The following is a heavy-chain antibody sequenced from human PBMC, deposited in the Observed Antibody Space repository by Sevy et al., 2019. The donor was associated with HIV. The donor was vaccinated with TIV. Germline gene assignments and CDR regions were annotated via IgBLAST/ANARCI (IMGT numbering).Heavy chain of an antibody. CDR2: ITSNGRTK. CDR3: ARDKHDSGGNSPNY. CDR1: GFIFGDFS. D-gene: IGHD3-16*01. J-gene: IGHJ4*02. Sequence: GGCLRLSCKTSGFIFGDFSMNWVRQAPGKGLEWISYITSNGRTKFYADSVRGRFTVSIDNAQNSLYLEMTSLTNDDAAVYFCARDKHDSGGNSPNYWGQGTLVTVSS. V-gene: IGHV3-48*02.